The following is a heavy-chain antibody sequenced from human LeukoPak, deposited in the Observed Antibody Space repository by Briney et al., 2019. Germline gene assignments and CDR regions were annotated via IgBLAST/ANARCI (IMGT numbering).Heavy chain of an antibody. CDR2: INAGNGNT. D-gene: IGHD2-2*01. V-gene: IGHV1-3*01. CDR1: GYTFTSYY. J-gene: IGHJ4*02. CDR3: ARAYCSSTSCPPPSDY. Sequence: ASVKVSCKASGYTFTSYYMHWMRQAPGQRLEWMGWINAGNGNTKYSQKFQGRVTITRDTSASTAYMELSSLRSEDTAVYYCARAYCSSTSCPPPSDYWGQGTLVTVSS.